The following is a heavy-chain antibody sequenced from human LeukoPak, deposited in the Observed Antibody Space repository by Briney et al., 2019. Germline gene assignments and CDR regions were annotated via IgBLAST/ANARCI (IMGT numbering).Heavy chain of an antibody. Sequence: SETLSLTCTVSGGSISGYSWRWIRRPPGEGVGWIGSIYYSGSTYYNPSLKSRVTISVDTSKNQFSLKLSSVTAADTAVYYCAREDGDYVFDYWGQGTLVTVSS. J-gene: IGHJ4*02. V-gene: IGHV4-59*12. CDR2: IYYSGST. D-gene: IGHD4-17*01. CDR3: AREDGDYVFDY. CDR1: GGSISGYS.